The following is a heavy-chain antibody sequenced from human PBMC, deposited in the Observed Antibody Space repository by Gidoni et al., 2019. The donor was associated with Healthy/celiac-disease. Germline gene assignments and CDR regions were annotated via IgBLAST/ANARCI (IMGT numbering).Heavy chain of an antibody. V-gene: IGHV1-2*02. CDR2: INPNSGGT. D-gene: IGHD5-12*01. CDR1: GYTFTGYY. Sequence: QVQLVQSGAEVKKPGASVKVSCKASGYTFTGYYMYWVRQAPGQGLEWMGWINPNSGGTNYAQKFQGRVTMTRDTSISTAYMELSRLRSDDTAVYYCARGGSGYEFYYYYGMDVWGQGTTVTVSS. CDR3: ARGGSGYEFYYYYGMDV. J-gene: IGHJ6*02.